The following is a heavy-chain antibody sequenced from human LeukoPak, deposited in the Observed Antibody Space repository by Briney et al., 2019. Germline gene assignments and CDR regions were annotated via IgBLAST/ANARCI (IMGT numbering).Heavy chain of an antibody. V-gene: IGHV3-66*01. CDR2: IDSGGST. CDR1: GFTFSNAW. Sequence: GGSLRLSCAASGFTFSNAWMSWVRQAPGKGLEWVSVIDSGGSTYYADAVKGRFIISRDNYKTTLYLQMNSLRAEDTAVYYCARGVRPGIAAAYFWGQGTLVTVSS. CDR3: ARGVRPGIAAAYF. J-gene: IGHJ4*02. D-gene: IGHD6-13*01.